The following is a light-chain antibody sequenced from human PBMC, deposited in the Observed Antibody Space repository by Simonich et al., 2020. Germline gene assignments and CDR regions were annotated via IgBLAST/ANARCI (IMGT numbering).Light chain of an antibody. CDR1: TGAGTNGYY. CDR2: STS. CDR3: LLYYGGAQV. J-gene: IGLJ3*02. V-gene: IGLV7-43*01. Sequence: QTVVTQEPSLTVSPGGTVTLTCASSTGAGTNGYYPNWFQQKPGQAPRALIYSTSNKPSWTPDRFSGSLLGGKAALTLSGVQPEDEAEYYCLLYYGGAQVFGGGTKLTVL.